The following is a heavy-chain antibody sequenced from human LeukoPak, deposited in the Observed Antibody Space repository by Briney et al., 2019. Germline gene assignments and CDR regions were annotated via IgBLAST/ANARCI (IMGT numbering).Heavy chain of an antibody. V-gene: IGHV3-21*01. CDR1: GFTFSSYS. D-gene: IGHD6-6*01. CDR2: ISSSSSYI. J-gene: IGHJ4*02. Sequence: GGSLGLSCAASGFTFSSYSMTWVRQAPGKGLEWVSSISSSSSYIYYADSVKGRFTISRDNAKNSLYLQMNSLRAEDTAVYYCARDSSSGFDYWGQGTLVTVSS. CDR3: ARDSSSGFDY.